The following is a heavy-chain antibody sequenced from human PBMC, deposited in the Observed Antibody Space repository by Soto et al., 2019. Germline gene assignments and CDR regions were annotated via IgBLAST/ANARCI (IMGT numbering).Heavy chain of an antibody. CDR3: AKTGARGWFDP. Sequence: GWSLRLSCVVSGFTFSSYGMTWVRQAPGKGLEWVSGISASGSSTYYADSVKGRFIISRDDSKSPLYLQMNSLRAEDTAVYVCAKTGARGWFDPWGQGTQVTVSS. J-gene: IGHJ5*02. D-gene: IGHD1-1*01. CDR1: GFTFSSYG. CDR2: ISASGSST. V-gene: IGHV3-23*01.